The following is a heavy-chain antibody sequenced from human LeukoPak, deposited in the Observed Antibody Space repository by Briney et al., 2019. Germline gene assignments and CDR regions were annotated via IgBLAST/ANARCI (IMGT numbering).Heavy chain of an antibody. CDR1: RDTFSMYG. Sequence: ASLNASCKASRDTFSMYGIGGGPQTPRQRLECIVWISTYNGNKNFAQEFQGRVTMTTDKSTSKASMDLRSLRSDATAVYYCAREIPFEFIMPRGVEPDDYWGQGTMVTVSS. CDR3: AREIPFEFIMPRGVEPDDY. J-gene: IGHJ4*02. V-gene: IGHV1-18*01. D-gene: IGHD2-2*01. CDR2: ISTYNGNK.